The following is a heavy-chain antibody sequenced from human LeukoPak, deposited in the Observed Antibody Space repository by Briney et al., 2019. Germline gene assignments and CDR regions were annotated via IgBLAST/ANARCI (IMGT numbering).Heavy chain of an antibody. Sequence: PSETLSLTCTVSGGSISSSSYYWGWIRQPPGKGLEWIGSIYYSGSTYYNPSLKSRVTISVDTSKNQFSLKLSSVTAADTAVYYCARTFGYSYGYLDYWGQGTLVTVSS. CDR2: IYYSGST. CDR3: ARTFGYSYGYLDY. V-gene: IGHV4-39*01. D-gene: IGHD5-18*01. CDR1: GGSISSSSYY. J-gene: IGHJ4*02.